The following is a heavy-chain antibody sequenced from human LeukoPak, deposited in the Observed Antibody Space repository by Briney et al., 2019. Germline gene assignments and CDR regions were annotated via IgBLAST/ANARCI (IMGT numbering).Heavy chain of an antibody. J-gene: IGHJ6*02. Sequence: ASVKVSCKASGGTFSSYAISWVRQAPGQGLEWMGGIIPIFGTANYAQKSQGRVTITADESTSTAHMELSSLRSEDTAVYYCARLPYDSSGYGMDVWGQGTTVTVSS. D-gene: IGHD3-22*01. CDR2: IIPIFGTA. V-gene: IGHV1-69*13. CDR1: GGTFSSYA. CDR3: ARLPYDSSGYGMDV.